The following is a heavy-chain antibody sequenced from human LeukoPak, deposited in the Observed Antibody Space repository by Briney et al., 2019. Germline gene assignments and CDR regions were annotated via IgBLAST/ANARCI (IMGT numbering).Heavy chain of an antibody. V-gene: IGHV1-69*13. CDR3: ARDGPSRSQDTSYWYFDL. D-gene: IGHD2-2*01. J-gene: IGHJ2*01. CDR1: GGTFSSYA. Sequence: ASVKVSCKASGGTFSSYAISWVRQAPGQGLEWMGRIIPIFGTANYAQKFQGRVTITADESTSTAYMELSSLRSEDTAVYYCARDGPSRSQDTSYWYFDLWGRGTLVTVSS. CDR2: IIPIFGTA.